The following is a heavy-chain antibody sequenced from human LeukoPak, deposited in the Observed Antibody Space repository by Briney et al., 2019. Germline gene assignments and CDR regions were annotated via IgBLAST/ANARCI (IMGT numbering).Heavy chain of an antibody. J-gene: IGHJ3*02. V-gene: IGHV4-4*09. CDR3: ARRVYLHDAFDI. Sequence: SETLPLTCTVSGGSISSYYWSWIRQPPGKGLEWIGYIYTSGSTNYNPSLKSRVTISVDTSKNQFSLKLSSVTAADTAVYYCARRVYLHDAFDIWGQGTMVTVSS. CDR2: IYTSGST. CDR1: GGSISSYY. D-gene: IGHD3-16*02.